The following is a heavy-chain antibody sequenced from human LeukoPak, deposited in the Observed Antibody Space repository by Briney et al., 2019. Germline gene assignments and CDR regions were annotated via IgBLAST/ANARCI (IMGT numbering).Heavy chain of an antibody. D-gene: IGHD3-22*01. Sequence: GECLKISCKGSGYSFTSYWIGWVRQMPGKGLEWMGIIYPGDSDTRYSPSLQGQVTISADKSISTAYLQWSSLKASDTAMYYCARRQYYYDSSGYQDAFDIWGQGTMVTVSS. V-gene: IGHV5-51*01. CDR1: GYSFTSYW. J-gene: IGHJ3*02. CDR2: IYPGDSDT. CDR3: ARRQYYYDSSGYQDAFDI.